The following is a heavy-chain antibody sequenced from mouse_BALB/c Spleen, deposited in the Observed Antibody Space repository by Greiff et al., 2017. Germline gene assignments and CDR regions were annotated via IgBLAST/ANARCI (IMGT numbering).Heavy chain of an antibody. CDR3: VRDGGTGYAMDY. CDR1: GFSLTSYD. CDR2: IWTGGGT. V-gene: IGHV2-9-2*01. J-gene: IGHJ4*01. Sequence: VKLMESGPGLVAPSQSLSITCTVSGFSLTSYDISWIRQPPGKGLEWLGVIWTGGGTNYNSAFMSRLSISKDNSKSQVFLKMNSLQTDDTAIYYCVRDGGTGYAMDYWGQGTSVTVSS.